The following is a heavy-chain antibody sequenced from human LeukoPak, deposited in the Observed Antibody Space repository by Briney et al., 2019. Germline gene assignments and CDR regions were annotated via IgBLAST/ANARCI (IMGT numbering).Heavy chain of an antibody. J-gene: IGHJ4*02. CDR3: GGFRIAVAGPIDY. D-gene: IGHD6-19*01. V-gene: IGHV4-39*02. CDR1: GASISSSVWY. Sequence: SETLSLTCTVSGASISSSVWYWGWIRQPPGKGLEWIGNIYYTGTTSFNPSLKSRVSMSLDMSKNIFSLKLTSVTAADTAVYYWGGFRIAVAGPIDYWGQGNLVGVSS. CDR2: IYYTGTT.